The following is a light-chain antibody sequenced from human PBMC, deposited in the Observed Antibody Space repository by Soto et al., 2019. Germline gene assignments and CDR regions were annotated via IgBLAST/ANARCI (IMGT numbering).Light chain of an antibody. CDR3: QQYVHWPPGT. V-gene: IGKV3-15*01. CDR1: QSVSSS. J-gene: IGKJ1*01. CDR2: DTS. Sequence: EIVVTQSPDTLSVSPGERVTLSCRASQSVSSSLAWYQQRPGQAPRLLIYDTSTRAPGIAARFSGSGSGTEFTLTISSLQSEDVAVYYCQQYVHWPPGTFGQGTTVEIK.